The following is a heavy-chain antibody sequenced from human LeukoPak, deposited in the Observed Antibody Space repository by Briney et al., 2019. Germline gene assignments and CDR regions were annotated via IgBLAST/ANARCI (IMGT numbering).Heavy chain of an antibody. Sequence: GGSLRLSCAASGFTFSTYGMDWVRQAPGRGLEWVSSISSSTTYMYYADSVKGRFTISRDNSKNTLYLQMNSLRAEDTAVYYCARAVAGPYFDYWGQGTLVTVSS. V-gene: IGHV3-21*04. J-gene: IGHJ4*02. CDR3: ARAVAGPYFDY. CDR1: GFTFSTYG. CDR2: ISSSTTYM. D-gene: IGHD6-19*01.